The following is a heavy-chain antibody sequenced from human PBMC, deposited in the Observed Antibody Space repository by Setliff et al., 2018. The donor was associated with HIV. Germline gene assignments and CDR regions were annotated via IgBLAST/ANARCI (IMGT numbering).Heavy chain of an antibody. V-gene: IGHV3-30*02. J-gene: IGHJ4*02. CDR1: GFIFSDYG. Sequence: GGSLRLSCAPSGFIFSDYGMHWVRQAPGKGLEWVTYIRHHGKEKYYANTVRGRFTISRDNSKDTLFLQMNSLRPGDTAVYYCARDDESYGYWELDYWGQGTLVTVSS. CDR3: ARDDESYGYWELDY. D-gene: IGHD1-26*01. CDR2: IRHHGKEK.